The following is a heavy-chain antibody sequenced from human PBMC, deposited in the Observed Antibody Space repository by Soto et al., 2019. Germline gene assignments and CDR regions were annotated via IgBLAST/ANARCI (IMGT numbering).Heavy chain of an antibody. CDR1: GYTFGSYG. V-gene: IGHV1-18*04. CDR3: ARDRTAPDQIVVVPAAFDY. J-gene: IGHJ4*02. D-gene: IGHD2-2*01. Sequence: GASVKVSCKASGYTFGSYGVSWLRQAPGQGLEWMGWISAYNGNTKYAQKLQDRVTMTTDTSTSTAYLALRSLRSDDTAVYYCARDRTAPDQIVVVPAAFDYWGQGTLVTVSS. CDR2: ISAYNGNT.